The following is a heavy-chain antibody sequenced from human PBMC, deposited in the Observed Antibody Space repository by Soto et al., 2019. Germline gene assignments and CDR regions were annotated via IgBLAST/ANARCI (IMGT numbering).Heavy chain of an antibody. CDR2: ISGSGGST. CDR3: AKDRREYCSGGSCYPVY. J-gene: IGHJ4*02. Sequence: EVQLLESGGGLVQPGGSLRLSCAASGFTFSSYAMSWVRQAPGKGLERVSAISGSGGSTYYADSVKGRFTISRDNSKNTLYLQMNSLRAEDTAVYYCAKDRREYCSGGSCYPVYWGQGTLVTVSS. V-gene: IGHV3-23*01. D-gene: IGHD2-15*01. CDR1: GFTFSSYA.